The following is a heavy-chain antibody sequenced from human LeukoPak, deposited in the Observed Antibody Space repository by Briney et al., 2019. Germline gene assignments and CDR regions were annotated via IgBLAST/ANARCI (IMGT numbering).Heavy chain of an antibody. D-gene: IGHD3-3*01. CDR1: GGSISSYY. J-gene: IGHJ4*02. CDR2: IYYSGST. V-gene: IGHV4-59*12. CDR3: ASGHDFWSGYNILDY. Sequence: PSETLSLTCTVSGGSISSYYWSWVRQPPGKGLEWIGYIYYSGSTNYNPSLKSRVTMSVDTSKNQFSLKLSSVTAADTAVYYCASGHDFWSGYNILDYWDQGTLVTVSS.